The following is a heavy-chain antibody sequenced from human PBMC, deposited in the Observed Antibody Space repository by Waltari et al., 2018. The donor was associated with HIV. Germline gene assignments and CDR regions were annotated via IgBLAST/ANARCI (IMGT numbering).Heavy chain of an antibody. D-gene: IGHD1-1*01. Sequence: QVQLVQSGAEVKKPGASVKVSCKTSGYTFTGHYMHWVRQAPGQRPEWMGWINLNTGVTDYAQKFQGRVTLTRDTSISTAYMELSSLRSDDTAVYSCASWAGGCNYFPVFDYWGQGTLVTVSS. CDR2: INLNTGVT. CDR3: ASWAGGCNYFPVFDY. V-gene: IGHV1-2*02. CDR1: GYTFTGHY. J-gene: IGHJ4*02.